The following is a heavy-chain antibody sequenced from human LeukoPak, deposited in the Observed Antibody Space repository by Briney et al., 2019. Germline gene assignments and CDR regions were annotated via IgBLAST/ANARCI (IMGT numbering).Heavy chain of an antibody. CDR1: GGSFSGYY. D-gene: IGHD5-18*01. CDR2: INHSGST. Sequence: SETLSLTCAVSGGSFSGYYWSWIRQPPGKGLEWIGEINHSGSTNYNPSLKSRVTISVDTSKNQFSLKLSSVTAADTAVYYCARSPGYSYARDDYWGQGTLVTVSS. CDR3: ARSPGYSYARDDY. J-gene: IGHJ4*02. V-gene: IGHV4-34*01.